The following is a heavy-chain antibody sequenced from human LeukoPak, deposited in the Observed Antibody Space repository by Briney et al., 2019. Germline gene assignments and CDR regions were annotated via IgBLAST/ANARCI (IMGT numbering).Heavy chain of an antibody. V-gene: IGHV4-34*01. CDR2: VYHSGSA. J-gene: IGHJ3*01. CDR1: GGTFSNFF. Sequence: PSETLSLTCGVSGGTFSNFFWNWGRQTPAKGLEWLRQVYHSGSADYHPSLNSPVTISVDTSKTHFSLTLTSVTAAHTAVYYCARGGAVNGFDVWGQGTRVTVSS. D-gene: IGHD2-8*01. CDR3: ARGGAVNGFDV.